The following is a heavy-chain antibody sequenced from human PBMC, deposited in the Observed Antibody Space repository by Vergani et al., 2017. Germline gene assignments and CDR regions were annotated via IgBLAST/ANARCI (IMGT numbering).Heavy chain of an antibody. J-gene: IGHJ6*02. CDR1: GFTFSSYA. D-gene: IGHD3-10*01. Sequence: EVQLLESGGGLVQPGGSLRLSCAASGFTFSSYAMSWVRQAPGKGLEWVSAISGSGGSTYYADSVKGRFTISRDNSKNTLYLQMNSLRAEDTAVYYCAKGDERGSGLANYYGMDVWGQGTTVTVSS. CDR2: ISGSGGST. CDR3: AKGDERGSGLANYYGMDV. V-gene: IGHV3-23*01.